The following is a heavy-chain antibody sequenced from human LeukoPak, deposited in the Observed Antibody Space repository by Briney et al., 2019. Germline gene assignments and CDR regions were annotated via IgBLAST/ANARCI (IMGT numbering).Heavy chain of an antibody. Sequence: GGSLRLSCAASGFTFSSYGMHWVRQAPGKGLEWVAFIRYDGSNKYYADSVKGRFTISRDNSKNTLYLQMNSLRAEDTAVYYCAKDSVRGYSYGEYFDCWGREPWPPSPQ. J-gene: IGHJ4*02. V-gene: IGHV3-30*02. CDR2: IRYDGSNK. D-gene: IGHD5-18*01. CDR1: GFTFSSYG. CDR3: AKDSVRGYSYGEYFDC.